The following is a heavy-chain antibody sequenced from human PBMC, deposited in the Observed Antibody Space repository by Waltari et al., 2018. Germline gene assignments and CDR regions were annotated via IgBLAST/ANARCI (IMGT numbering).Heavy chain of an antibody. J-gene: IGHJ6*02. D-gene: IGHD2-2*01. CDR3: VRFRRSDCSSTSCYRNYYYYGMDV. CDR1: GGSFSGYY. Sequence: QVQLQQWGAGLLKPSETLSLTCAVYGGSFSGYYWSWIRQPPGKGLEWIGEINHSGSTNYNPSLKSRVTISVDTSKNQFSLKLSSVTAADTAVYYCVRFRRSDCSSTSCYRNYYYYGMDVWGQGTTVTVSS. V-gene: IGHV4-34*01. CDR2: INHSGST.